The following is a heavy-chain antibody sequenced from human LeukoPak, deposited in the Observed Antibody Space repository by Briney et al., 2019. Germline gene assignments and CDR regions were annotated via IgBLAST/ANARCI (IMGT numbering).Heavy chain of an antibody. Sequence: PSETLSLSCTASGGSISSGSYYWSWIRQPAGKGLEWIGRIYTSGRTNYNPSLKSRVTISVDTSKNQFSLKLSSVTAADTAVYYCARDSEVGVYYDTYWGQGTLVTVSS. J-gene: IGHJ4*02. CDR1: GGSISSGSYY. CDR2: IYTSGRT. D-gene: IGHD3-3*01. V-gene: IGHV4-61*02. CDR3: ARDSEVGVYYDTY.